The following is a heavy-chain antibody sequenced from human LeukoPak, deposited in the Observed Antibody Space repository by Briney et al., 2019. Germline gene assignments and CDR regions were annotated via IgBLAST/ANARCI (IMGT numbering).Heavy chain of an antibody. J-gene: IGHJ6*03. V-gene: IGHV5-51*01. Sequence: GESLKISCKGSGYSFITYWIGWVRQMPGKGLEWMGIIYPGDSDTRYSPSFRGQVTISVDRSSSTAYLQWSSLKASDTAMYYCARHVRSDYYYMDVWGKGTTVTVSS. CDR1: GYSFITYW. CDR2: IYPGDSDT. CDR3: ARHVRSDYYYMDV.